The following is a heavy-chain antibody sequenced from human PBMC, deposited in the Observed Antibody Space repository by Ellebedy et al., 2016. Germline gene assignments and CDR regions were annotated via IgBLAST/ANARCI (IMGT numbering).Heavy chain of an antibody. J-gene: IGHJ4*02. D-gene: IGHD3-22*01. CDR3: AKEGHEYSSGTYDY. V-gene: IGHV3-30*18. CDR2: ISYDGLTK. Sequence: GESLKISXAASGFTFSNFGMHWVRQAPGKGLDWVGVISYDGLTKHYAGSVQGRFSISRDDSKNTLYLQMNSLRGEDTAVYYCAKEGHEYSSGTYDYWGQGTLVTVAS. CDR1: GFTFSNFG.